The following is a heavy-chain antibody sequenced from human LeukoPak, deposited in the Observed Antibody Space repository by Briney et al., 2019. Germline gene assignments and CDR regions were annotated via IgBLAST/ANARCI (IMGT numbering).Heavy chain of an antibody. Sequence: GGSLRLSCAASGFTFSIYAMSWVRQAPGKGLEWISAVRGGRDNTYYAGSVKGRFTISRDNSKNTLYLQMNNLRADDTAVYYCARQSFWSGYYEADYWGQGTLVTVTS. V-gene: IGHV3-23*01. CDR1: GFTFSIYA. CDR3: ARQSFWSGYYEADY. CDR2: VRGGRDNT. J-gene: IGHJ4*02. D-gene: IGHD3-3*01.